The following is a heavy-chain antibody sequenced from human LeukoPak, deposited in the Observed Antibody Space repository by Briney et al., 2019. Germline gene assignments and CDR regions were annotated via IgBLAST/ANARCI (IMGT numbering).Heavy chain of an antibody. CDR3: TRMTAGHDY. V-gene: IGHV4-34*01. D-gene: IGHD2-21*02. CDR1: GVSSDDYY. J-gene: IGHJ4*02. CDR2: INHSGYT. Sequence: SETLSLTCAVSGVSSDDYYWSWVRHTPGKGLEWIGEINHSGYTNDRPSLKSRVTLSIDTSRKQSSLNLRSVTVADTGIYYCTRMTAGHDYWAQGTLVTVSS.